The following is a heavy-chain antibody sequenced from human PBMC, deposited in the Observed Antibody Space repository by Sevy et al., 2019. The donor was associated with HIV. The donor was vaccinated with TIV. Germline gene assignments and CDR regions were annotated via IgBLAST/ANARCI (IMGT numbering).Heavy chain of an antibody. D-gene: IGHD2-8*01. CDR1: GFTFSNYS. V-gene: IGHV3-23*01. Sequence: GESLKISCADSGFTFSNYSMSWVRQPPGKGLEWVSTLSFGCGEINYADSVKGRFTISRDNSKSSVYLQMNNLRPEDTAVYYCAREGCTKPHDYWGQGTLVTVSS. CDR3: AREGCTKPHDY. CDR2: LSFGCGEI. J-gene: IGHJ4*02.